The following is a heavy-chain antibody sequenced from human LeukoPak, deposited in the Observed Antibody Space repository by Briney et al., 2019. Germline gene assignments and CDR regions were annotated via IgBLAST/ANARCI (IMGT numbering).Heavy chain of an antibody. V-gene: IGHV3-7*03. Sequence: GGSLRLSCAASGFTFSSYWMSWVRQAPGKGLEWVGNINQDGSEKYYVDSVKGRFTISRDNAKNSLYLQMNSQRAEDTAVYYCAREPMVRGVITTCFDDWGQGTLVTVSS. CDR3: AREPMVRGVITTCFDD. D-gene: IGHD3-10*01. J-gene: IGHJ4*02. CDR2: INQDGSEK. CDR1: GFTFSSYW.